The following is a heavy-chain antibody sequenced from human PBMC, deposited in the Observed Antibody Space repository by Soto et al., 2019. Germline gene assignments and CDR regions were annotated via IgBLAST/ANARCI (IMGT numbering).Heavy chain of an antibody. Sequence: SETLSLTCAVYGGSFSGYYWSWIRQPPGKGLEWIGEINHSGSTNYNPSLKSRVTISVDTSKNQFSLKLSSVTAADTAVYYCARVWGSYFWPIGRWGYFQHWGQGILVTVSS. D-gene: IGHD1-26*01. CDR2: INHSGST. CDR1: GGSFSGYY. V-gene: IGHV4-34*01. CDR3: ARVWGSYFWPIGRWGYFQH. J-gene: IGHJ1*01.